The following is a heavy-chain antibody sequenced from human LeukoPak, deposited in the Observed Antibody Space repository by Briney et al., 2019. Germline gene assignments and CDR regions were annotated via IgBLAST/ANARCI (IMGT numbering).Heavy chain of an antibody. D-gene: IGHD5-18*01. CDR3: ARSIPSGYSYGDMFFDY. V-gene: IGHV3-11*01. CDR1: GFAFSDYY. J-gene: IGHJ4*02. CDR2: ISSSGSTI. Sequence: GGSLRLSCAASGFAFSDYYMSWIRQAPGKGLEWVSYISSSGSTIYYADSVKGRFTISRDNAKNSLYLQMNSLRAEDTAVYYCARSIPSGYSYGDMFFDYWGEGTLVTVSS.